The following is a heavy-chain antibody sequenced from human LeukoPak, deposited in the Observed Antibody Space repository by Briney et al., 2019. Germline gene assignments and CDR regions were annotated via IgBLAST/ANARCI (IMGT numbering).Heavy chain of an antibody. Sequence: GASLKVSCKASGYTFISFHMHWVRQAPGQGLEWMGLLNPGDGYTTCAQKFQDRVTITRTTSTSTVYMEMSSLRSEDTAVYYCAKDRGGSYTFDMWGQGTMVTVSS. J-gene: IGHJ3*02. V-gene: IGHV1-46*01. CDR1: GYTFISFH. CDR2: LNPGDGYT. D-gene: IGHD3-16*01. CDR3: AKDRGGSYTFDM.